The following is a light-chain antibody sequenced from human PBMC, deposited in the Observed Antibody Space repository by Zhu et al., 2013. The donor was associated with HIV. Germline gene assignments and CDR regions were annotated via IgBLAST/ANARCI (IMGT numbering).Light chain of an antibody. Sequence: GDRVTITCRASQSISTSLAWYQQRPGNAPKLLLYKASNLESGVPSRFSGSGSVTEFTLTISGLQPDDFATYYCQQYNRSPITFGQGTRLETK. J-gene: IGKJ5*01. CDR3: QQYNRSPIT. V-gene: IGKV1-5*03. CDR1: QSISTS. CDR2: KAS.